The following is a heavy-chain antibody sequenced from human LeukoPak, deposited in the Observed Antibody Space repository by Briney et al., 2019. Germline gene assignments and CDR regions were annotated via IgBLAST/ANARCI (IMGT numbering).Heavy chain of an antibody. V-gene: IGHV3-15*07. D-gene: IGHD4-17*01. Sequence: GGSLRLSCTGSGSTFSNTWMNWVRQAPGKGLEWVGRIKSEVDGGTTYYAAPVKGRFIISRDDSRNTVSLLMNGLKTEDTGVYYCSDYGDYCWGQGTLVTVSS. J-gene: IGHJ4*02. CDR3: SDYGDYC. CDR2: IKSEVDGGTT. CDR1: GSTFSNTW.